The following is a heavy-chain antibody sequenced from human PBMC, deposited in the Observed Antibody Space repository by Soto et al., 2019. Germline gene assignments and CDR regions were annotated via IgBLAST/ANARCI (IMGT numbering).Heavy chain of an antibody. CDR1: SGPDSSHN. D-gene: IGHD1-1*01. CDR3: VRQGIGNLHGLVDV. J-gene: IGHJ6*02. V-gene: IGHV4-59*08. CDR2: VYYTGGT. Sequence: QVQLQQSGPGLVKPSETLSLTCTVSSGPDSSHNWGWIRQPPGRGLEWIGYVYYTGGTSYNPSLKSRVTISADTSTNHISLTLRFVTAADTAVYYCVRQGIGNLHGLVDVWGHGTTVSVSS.